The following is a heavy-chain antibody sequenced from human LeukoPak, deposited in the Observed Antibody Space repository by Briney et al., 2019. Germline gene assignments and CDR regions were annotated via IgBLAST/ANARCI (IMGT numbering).Heavy chain of an antibody. CDR1: GYTFTGYY. CDR3: ARDVEYYDYIWGSYRYFDY. J-gene: IGHJ4*02. V-gene: IGHV1-2*02. CDR2: INPNSGGT. Sequence: ASVKVSCKASGYTFTGYYMHWVRQAPGQGLEWMGWINPNSGGTNYAQKFQGRVTMTRDTSISTAYMELGRLRSDDTAVYYCARDVEYYDYIWGSYRYFDYWGQGTLVTVSS. D-gene: IGHD3-16*02.